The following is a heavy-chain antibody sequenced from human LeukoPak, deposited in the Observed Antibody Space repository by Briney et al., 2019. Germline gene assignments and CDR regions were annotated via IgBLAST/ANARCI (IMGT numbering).Heavy chain of an antibody. Sequence: SETLSLTCAVSGASTSSFHWTWFRQPAGRGLEWIGLTYSSGSTLYNPSLQSRVAMLVDMTKNQLSLKLTSVTAADAATYYCARKDGDYWGQGTLVTVSS. V-gene: IGHV4-4*07. J-gene: IGHJ4*02. CDR3: ARKDGDY. CDR1: GASTSSFH. CDR2: TYSSGST.